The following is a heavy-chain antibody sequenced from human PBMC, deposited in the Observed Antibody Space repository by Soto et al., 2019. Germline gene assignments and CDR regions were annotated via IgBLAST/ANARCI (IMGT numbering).Heavy chain of an antibody. D-gene: IGHD6-25*01. V-gene: IGHV1-69*12. CDR3: ARDSSDGAYDYYGMDV. Sequence: QVQLVQSGAEVKKPGSSVKVSCKASGGTFSSYAISWVRQAPGQGLEWMGGIIPIFGTANYAQKFQGRVTITADESTSTAYMELSSLRSEDTAVYYCARDSSDGAYDYYGMDVWGKGTTVTVSS. CDR2: IIPIFGTA. J-gene: IGHJ6*04. CDR1: GGTFSSYA.